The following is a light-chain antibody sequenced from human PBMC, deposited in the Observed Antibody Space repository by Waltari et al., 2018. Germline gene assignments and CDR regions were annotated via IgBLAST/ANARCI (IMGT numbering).Light chain of an antibody. Sequence: QSVLTQPPSASGTPGQRVTISCSGSSSNIGSHTVTWYQQLPGTAPKLLIYRNNQRPSGVADRFSGSKSVPSSSLAISGLQSEDEADYYWAAWDDSLNGLYVFGTVTKVTV. V-gene: IGLV1-44*01. CDR3: AAWDDSLNGLYV. J-gene: IGLJ1*01. CDR1: SSNIGSHT. CDR2: RNN.